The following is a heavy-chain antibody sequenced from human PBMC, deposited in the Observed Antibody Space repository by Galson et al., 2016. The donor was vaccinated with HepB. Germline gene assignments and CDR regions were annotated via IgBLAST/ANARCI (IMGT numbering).Heavy chain of an antibody. CDR1: GGTFSTYA. J-gene: IGHJ4*02. CDR3: ARGGSSGYYSTMGF. D-gene: IGHD3-22*01. V-gene: IGHV1-69*04. Sequence: SVKVSCKASGGTFSTYAIIWVRQAPGQGLEWMGRIIPILNIATYAQKFQGRVTITADTSTRTAYLELSSLRSEDTAIYYCARGGSSGYYSTMGFWGQGTLVTVSS. CDR2: IIPILNIA.